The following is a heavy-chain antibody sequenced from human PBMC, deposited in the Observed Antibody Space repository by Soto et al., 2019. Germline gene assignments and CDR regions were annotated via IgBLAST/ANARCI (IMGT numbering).Heavy chain of an antibody. J-gene: IGHJ4*02. Sequence: QVQLVQSGAEVKKPGSSVKVSCKASGDTFTIFAISWVRQAPGQGLEWMGGIIPTIGTTNYAQRFQGRITITGDESTGTAYMELGSLKSEDTAVYYCASVLGSGYDPGDYWGQGTLVTVSS. CDR3: ASVLGSGYDPGDY. D-gene: IGHD5-12*01. CDR2: IIPTIGTT. CDR1: GDTFTIFA. V-gene: IGHV1-69*12.